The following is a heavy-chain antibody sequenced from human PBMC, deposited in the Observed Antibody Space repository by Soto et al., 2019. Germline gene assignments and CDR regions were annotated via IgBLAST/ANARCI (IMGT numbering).Heavy chain of an antibody. D-gene: IGHD2-15*01. Sequence: GESLKISCKGSGYSFTSYWISWVRQMPGKGLEWMGRIDPSDSYTNYSPSFQGHVTISADKSISTAYLQWSSLKASDTAMYYCAVGGGTGYYYYYYGMDVWGQGTTVTVSS. CDR3: AVGGGTGYYYYYYGMDV. CDR2: IDPSDSYT. CDR1: GYSFTSYW. V-gene: IGHV5-10-1*01. J-gene: IGHJ6*02.